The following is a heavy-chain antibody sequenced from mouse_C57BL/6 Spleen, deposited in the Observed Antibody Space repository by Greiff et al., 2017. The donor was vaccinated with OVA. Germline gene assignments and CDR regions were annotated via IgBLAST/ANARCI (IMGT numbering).Heavy chain of an antibody. J-gene: IGHJ4*01. CDR1: GYTFTSYW. CDR3: TRGDYYGSSSLYAMDY. Sequence: EVQLQQSGTVLARPGASVKMSCKTSGYTFTSYWMHWVKQRPGQGLEWIGAIYPGNSDTSYNQKFKGKAKLTAVTSASTAYMERSSLTNEDSAVYYCTRGDYYGSSSLYAMDYWGQGTSVTVSS. V-gene: IGHV1-5*01. CDR2: IYPGNSDT. D-gene: IGHD1-1*01.